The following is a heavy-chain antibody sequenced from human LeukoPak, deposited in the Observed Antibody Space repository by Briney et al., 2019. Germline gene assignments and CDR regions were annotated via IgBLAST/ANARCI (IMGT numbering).Heavy chain of an antibody. J-gene: IGHJ3*02. V-gene: IGHV3-23*01. CDR3: ANGTCTSTSCYGNAFDI. CDR2: ITGSGGRT. D-gene: IGHD2/OR15-2a*01. CDR1: GFIFDNYA. Sequence: SGGSLRLSCAASGFIFDNYAMSWVRQAPGKGLEWVSTITGSGGRTYFADSVKGRFTISRDNSNNTLSLQMKSLRAEDTALYHCANGTCTSTSCYGNAFDIWGQGTVVTVSS.